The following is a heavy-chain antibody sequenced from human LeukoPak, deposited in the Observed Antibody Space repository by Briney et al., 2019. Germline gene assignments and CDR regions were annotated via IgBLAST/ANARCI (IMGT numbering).Heavy chain of an antibody. V-gene: IGHV3-21*01. CDR1: GFTFSSYS. Sequence: GGSLRLSCAASGFTFSSYSMNWVRQAPGKGLEWVSSISSSSYIYYADSVKGRFTISRDNAKNSLYLQMNSLRAEDTAVYYCARDQVSYSYGHMFDPWGQGTLVTVSS. D-gene: IGHD5-18*01. CDR2: ISSSSYI. CDR3: ARDQVSYSYGHMFDP. J-gene: IGHJ5*02.